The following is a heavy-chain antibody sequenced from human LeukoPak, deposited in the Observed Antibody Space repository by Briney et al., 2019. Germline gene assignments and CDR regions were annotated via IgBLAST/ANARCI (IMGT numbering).Heavy chain of an antibody. J-gene: IGHJ5*02. CDR1: GGSISSGDYY. V-gene: IGHV4-30-4*01. D-gene: IGHD2-2*02. Sequence: SQTLSLTCTVSGGSISSGDYYWSWIRQPPGKGLEWIGYIYHSGSTYYNPSLKSRVTISADRSKNQFSLRLSSVTAADTAVYYCARVGDIVVVPAAIREMWFDPWGQGTLVTVSS. CDR3: ARVGDIVVVPAAIREMWFDP. CDR2: IYHSGST.